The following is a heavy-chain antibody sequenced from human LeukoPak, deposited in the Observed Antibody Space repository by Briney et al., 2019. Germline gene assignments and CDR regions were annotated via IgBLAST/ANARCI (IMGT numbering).Heavy chain of an antibody. Sequence: GSSLRLSCAASGFTFSSHAMSWVRQPPRKALEWVAAIRGSGGSTYYADSVKGRFTISRDNSKNSLYLQMTSLRSADTAVDYCARGTTGAYWGQGTLVTVSS. D-gene: IGHD2-8*02. CDR3: ARGTTGAY. J-gene: IGHJ4*02. CDR1: GFTFSSHA. V-gene: IGHV3-23*01. CDR2: IRGSGGST.